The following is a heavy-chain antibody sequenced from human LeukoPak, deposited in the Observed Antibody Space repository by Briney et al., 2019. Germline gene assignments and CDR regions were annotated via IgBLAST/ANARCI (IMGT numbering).Heavy chain of an antibody. J-gene: IGHJ4*02. V-gene: IGHV3-23*01. CDR3: ARDRDSSGLDY. CDR1: GFTFSNYA. D-gene: IGHD3-22*01. Sequence: GGSLRLSCAASGFTFSNYAMSWVRQAPGKGLEWVSSISASGENTYYADSVKGRFTISRDNSKNTLYLQMNSLRAEDTAVYHCARDRDSSGLDYWGQGTLVTVSS. CDR2: ISASGENT.